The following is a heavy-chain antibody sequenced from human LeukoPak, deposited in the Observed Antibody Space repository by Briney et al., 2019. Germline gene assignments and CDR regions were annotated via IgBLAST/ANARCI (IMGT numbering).Heavy chain of an antibody. J-gene: IGHJ6*02. V-gene: IGHV3-30*18. CDR2: ISYDGSNK. CDR3: AKVAGSGSYYYYGMDV. CDR1: GFTFSSYG. Sequence: GGSLRLSCAASGFTFSSYGMHWVRQAPGKGLEWVAVISYDGSNKYYADSVKSRFTISRDNSKNTLYLQMNSLRAEDTAVYYCAKVAGSGSYYYYGMDVWGQGTTVTVSS. D-gene: IGHD3-10*01.